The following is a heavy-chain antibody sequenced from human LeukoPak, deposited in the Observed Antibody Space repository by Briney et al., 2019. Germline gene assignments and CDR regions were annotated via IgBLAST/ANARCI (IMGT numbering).Heavy chain of an antibody. Sequence: ASVKVSCKASGYTFTNYGISWVRQAPGQGLEWMGWISAYNGNTNYAQKLQGRVTITTDTSTSTGYMELRSLRSDDTAVYSCAGTSYSASYALFDYCSQGTLVT. CDR3: AGTSYSASYALFDY. D-gene: IGHD1-26*01. CDR2: ISAYNGNT. J-gene: IGHJ4*02. CDR1: GYTFTNYG. V-gene: IGHV1-18*01.